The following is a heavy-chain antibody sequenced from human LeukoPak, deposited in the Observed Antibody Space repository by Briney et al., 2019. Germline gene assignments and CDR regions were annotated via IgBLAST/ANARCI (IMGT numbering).Heavy chain of an antibody. CDR2: IRYDGSNK. J-gene: IGHJ4*02. Sequence: GGSLRLSCAASGFTFSSYGMHWVRQAPGKGLEWVAFIRYDGSNKYHADSVKGRFTICRDNSKNTLYLQMNSLRAEDTAVYYCAKDRSRGYSGYGLFDYWGQGTLVTVSS. CDR3: AKDRSRGYSGYGLFDY. D-gene: IGHD5-12*01. CDR1: GFTFSSYG. V-gene: IGHV3-30*02.